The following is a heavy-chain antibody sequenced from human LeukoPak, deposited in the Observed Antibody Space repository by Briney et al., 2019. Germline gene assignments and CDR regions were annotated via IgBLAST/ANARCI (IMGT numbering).Heavy chain of an antibody. CDR2: IYYSGST. J-gene: IGHJ4*02. D-gene: IGHD6-19*01. CDR1: GGSISSYY. V-gene: IGHV4-59*01. Sequence: SETLSLTCTISGGSISSYYWSWIRQSPGKGLEWIGYIYYSGSTNYNPSLNSRVTMSVVTSKNQFSLNLKSVTAADTAVYYCARGGYSIGWYYFDYWGQGTLVTVSS. CDR3: ARGGYSIGWYYFDY.